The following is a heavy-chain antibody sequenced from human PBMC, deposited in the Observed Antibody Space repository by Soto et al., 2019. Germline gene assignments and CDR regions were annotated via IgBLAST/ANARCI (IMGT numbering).Heavy chain of an antibody. J-gene: IGHJ5*02. CDR1: GYTLTSYG. CDR3: ARDPKRTTGTTGAGWFDP. D-gene: IGHD1-1*01. V-gene: IGHV1-18*01. CDR2: ISAYNGNT. Sequence: ASVKVSCKASGYTLTSYGISWVRQAPGQGLEWMGWISAYNGNTNYAQKLQGRVTMTTDTSTSTAYMELRSLRSDDTAVYHCARDPKRTTGTTGAGWFDPWGQGTLVTVSS.